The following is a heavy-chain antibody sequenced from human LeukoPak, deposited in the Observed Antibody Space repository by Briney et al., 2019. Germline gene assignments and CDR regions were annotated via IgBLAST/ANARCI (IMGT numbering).Heavy chain of an antibody. Sequence: PGGSLRLSCAASGFTFTNAWMSWVRQAPGQGLEWVGRIKSKGDGETIDNAAPVKGRFTMSRDDSKATLYLQMNSLKAEDTAVYYCTTALGLTMIRGVIVYWGQGALVTVSS. D-gene: IGHD3-10*01. CDR3: TTALGLTMIRGVIVY. J-gene: IGHJ4*02. V-gene: IGHV3-15*01. CDR1: GFTFTNAW. CDR2: IKSKGDGETI.